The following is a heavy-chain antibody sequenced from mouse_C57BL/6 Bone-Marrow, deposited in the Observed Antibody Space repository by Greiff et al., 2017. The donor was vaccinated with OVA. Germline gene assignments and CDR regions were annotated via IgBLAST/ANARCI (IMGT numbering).Heavy chain of an antibody. CDR2: ISSGGSYT. CDR1: GFTFSSYG. Sequence: DVHLVESGGDLVKPGGSLKLSCAASGFTFSSYGMSWVRQTPDKRLEWVATISSGGSYTYYPDSVKGRFTISRDNAKNTLYLQMSSLKSEDTAMYYCARHSPLYYGSSYGYFDVWGTGTTVTVSS. V-gene: IGHV5-6*01. J-gene: IGHJ1*03. CDR3: ARHSPLYYGSSYGYFDV. D-gene: IGHD1-1*01.